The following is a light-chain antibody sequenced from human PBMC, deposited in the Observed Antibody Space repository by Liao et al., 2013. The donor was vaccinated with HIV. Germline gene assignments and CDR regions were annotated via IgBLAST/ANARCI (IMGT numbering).Light chain of an antibody. CDR3: QAWDSSTWV. V-gene: IGLV3-21*01. J-gene: IGLJ3*02. Sequence: SFVLTQPPSVSVAPGETARISCGGDNLGGKSVHWYQQKPGQAPVLVIYYDSDRPSGIPERFSGSNSGNTATLTISGTQALDEADYYCQAWDSSTWVFGGGTKLTVL. CDR1: NLGGKS. CDR2: YDS.